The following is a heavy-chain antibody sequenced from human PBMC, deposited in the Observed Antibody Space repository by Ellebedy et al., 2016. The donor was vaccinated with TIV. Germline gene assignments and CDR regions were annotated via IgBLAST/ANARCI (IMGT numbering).Heavy chain of an antibody. D-gene: IGHD2-2*02. CDR3: ARDHSPVVVPAAIAFDP. J-gene: IGHJ5*02. V-gene: IGHV3-7*01. Sequence: DSVKGRLTVSRDNAKNSLYLQMNSLRAEDTAVYYCARDHSPVVVPAAIAFDPWGQGTLVTVSS.